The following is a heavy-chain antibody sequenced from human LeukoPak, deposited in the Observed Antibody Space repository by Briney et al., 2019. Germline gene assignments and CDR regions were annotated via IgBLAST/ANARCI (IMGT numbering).Heavy chain of an antibody. V-gene: IGHV4-39*01. D-gene: IGHD3-10*01. Sequence: SETLSLTCTVSGGSVSSSTFNWGWIRQPPGKGREWIASVHYTVSTFYTPPPKSRDTISLDTPTSHFSPSWRSVTAADTAVYYCARHSTQASGSYYDPLGDWGQGTPVTVSS. J-gene: IGHJ4*02. CDR1: GGSVSSSTFN. CDR2: VHYTVST. CDR3: ARHSTQASGSYYDPLGD.